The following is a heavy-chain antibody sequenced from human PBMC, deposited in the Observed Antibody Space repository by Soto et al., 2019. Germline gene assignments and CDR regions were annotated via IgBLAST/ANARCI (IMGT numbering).Heavy chain of an antibody. D-gene: IGHD7-27*01. J-gene: IGHJ4*02. CDR1: GFTFSAYA. Sequence: PGGSLRLSCVASGFTFSAYAMNWVRQAPGKGLEWVSAISGSADLTYYADSVKGRFTVSRDNSKSTLYLQMNSLRAEDTAIYYCAKGFLRTGDFDSWGQGTLVTVSS. CDR2: ISGSADLT. CDR3: AKGFLRTGDFDS. V-gene: IGHV3-23*01.